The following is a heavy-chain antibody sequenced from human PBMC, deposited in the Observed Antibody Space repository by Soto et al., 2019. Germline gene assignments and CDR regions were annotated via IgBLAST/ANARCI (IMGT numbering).Heavy chain of an antibody. CDR1: GYSFTSYW. V-gene: IGHV5-10-1*01. D-gene: IGHD3-10*01. CDR3: ARRPMVRGVTAYGMDV. J-gene: IGHJ6*02. Sequence: PGESLKISCKGSGYSFTSYWISWVRQMPGKGLEWMGRIDPSDSYTNYSPSFQGHVTISADKSISTAYLQWSSLKASDTAMYYCARRPMVRGVTAYGMDVWGQGTTVTVSS. CDR2: IDPSDSYT.